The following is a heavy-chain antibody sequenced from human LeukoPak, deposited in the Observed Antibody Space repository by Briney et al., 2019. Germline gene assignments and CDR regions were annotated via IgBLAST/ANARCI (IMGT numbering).Heavy chain of an antibody. V-gene: IGHV5-51*01. Sequence: GESLKISCKGSGYTFTNYWIGWVRQMPGKGLEWMGIIYPGDSDTRYSPSFQGQVTISADKSVTTAYLQWSSLKASDTAMYYCTRFVNWFDPWGQGTLVTVSS. CDR3: TRFVNWFDP. CDR2: IYPGDSDT. J-gene: IGHJ5*02. CDR1: GYTFTNYW.